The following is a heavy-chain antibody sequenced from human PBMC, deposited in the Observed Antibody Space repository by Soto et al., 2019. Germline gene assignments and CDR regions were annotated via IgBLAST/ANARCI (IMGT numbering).Heavy chain of an antibody. D-gene: IGHD3-9*01. J-gene: IGHJ4*02. CDR1: GGSISSYY. CDR3: ARLTPRYYDILTGIFDY. CDR2: IYYSGST. Sequence: LSLTCTVSGGSISSYYWSWIRQPPGKGLEWIGYIYYSGSTNYNPSLKSRVTISVDTSKNQFSLKLSSVTAADTAVYYCARLTPRYYDILTGIFDYWGQGTLVTVSS. V-gene: IGHV4-59*08.